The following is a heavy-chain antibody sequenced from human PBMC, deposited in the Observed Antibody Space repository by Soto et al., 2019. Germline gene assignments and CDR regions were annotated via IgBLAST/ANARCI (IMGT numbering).Heavy chain of an antibody. J-gene: IGHJ4*02. D-gene: IGHD1-26*01. CDR2: FSGTGGNT. Sequence: PGGSLRLSCVASGFTFRRYAMAWVRQAPGKGLEWVTTFSGTGGNTYYADSVKGRFTVSRDDSKSTLYLQLSSLRAEDTALYYCAKGRIVGATKAVDFDYWGQGTLVTVSS. V-gene: IGHV3-23*01. CDR3: AKGRIVGATKAVDFDY. CDR1: GFTFRRYA.